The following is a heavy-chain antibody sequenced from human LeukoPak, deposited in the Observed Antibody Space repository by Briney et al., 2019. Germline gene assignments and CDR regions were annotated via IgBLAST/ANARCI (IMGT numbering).Heavy chain of an antibody. CDR3: AKDSSSGWYGSDY. J-gene: IGHJ4*02. V-gene: IGHV3-9*01. D-gene: IGHD6-19*01. CDR2: ISWNSGSI. CDR1: GFTFDDYA. Sequence: TGGSLRLSCAASGFTFDDYAMHWVRQAPGKGLEWVSGISWNSGSIGYADSVKGRFTISRDNAKNSLYLQMNSLRAKDTALYYCAKDSSSGWYGSDYWGQGTLVTVSS.